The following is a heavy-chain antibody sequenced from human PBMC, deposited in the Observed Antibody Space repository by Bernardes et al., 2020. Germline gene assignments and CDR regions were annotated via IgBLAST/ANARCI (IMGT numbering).Heavy chain of an antibody. CDR3: ARTYCSGGSCYLAWFDP. Sequence: ASVKVSCKASGYTFTGYYMHWVRQAPGQGLEWMGRINPNSGGTNYAQKFQGRVTMTRDTSISTAYMELSRLRSDDTAVYYCARTYCSGGSCYLAWFDPGAREPWSPSPQ. CDR2: INPNSGGT. V-gene: IGHV1-2*06. D-gene: IGHD2-15*01. CDR1: GYTFTGYY. J-gene: IGHJ5*02.